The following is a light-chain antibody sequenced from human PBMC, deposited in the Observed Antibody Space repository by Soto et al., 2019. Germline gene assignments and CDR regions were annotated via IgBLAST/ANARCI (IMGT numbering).Light chain of an antibody. Sequence: IQLTQSPSSLSASVGSRFNITCRASQGISSYLAWYQQKTGKAPKLLIYAASTLQSGVPSRLSGSGYGTDLTLTISSMKNEDFETYYCQQLNSYISTFGQGTRLEIK. J-gene: IGKJ5*01. CDR3: QQLNSYIST. CDR1: QGISSY. V-gene: IGKV1-9*01. CDR2: AAS.